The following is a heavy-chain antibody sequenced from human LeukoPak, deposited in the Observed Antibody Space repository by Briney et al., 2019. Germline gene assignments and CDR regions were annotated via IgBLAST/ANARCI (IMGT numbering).Heavy chain of an antibody. D-gene: IGHD3-10*01. CDR3: ARDWGSYYYGSGSSYFDY. CDR2: ISSSSSTI. J-gene: IGHJ4*02. Sequence: GSLRLSCAASGFTFSSYSMNWVRQAPGKGLEWVSYISSSSSTIYCADSVKGRFTISRDNAKNSLYLQMNSLRDEDTAVYYCARDWGSYYYGSGSSYFDYWGQGTLVTVSS. CDR1: GFTFSSYS. V-gene: IGHV3-48*02.